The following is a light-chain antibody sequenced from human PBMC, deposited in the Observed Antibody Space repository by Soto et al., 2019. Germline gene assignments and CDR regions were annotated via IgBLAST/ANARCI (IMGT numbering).Light chain of an antibody. J-gene: IGKJ2*01. V-gene: IGKV3-15*01. CDR1: QSVSSN. Sequence: EIVMTQSPATLSVSPAERAALSCRATQSVSSNFAWYQQKPGQAPRLLIYGASTRATGIPARFSGSGSGTEFTLTISSLQSEDFAVYYCHQYNNWPYTFGQGTKLEIK. CDR2: GAS. CDR3: HQYNNWPYT.